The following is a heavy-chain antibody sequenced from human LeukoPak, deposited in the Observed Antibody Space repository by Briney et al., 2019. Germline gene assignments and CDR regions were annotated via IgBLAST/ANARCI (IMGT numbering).Heavy chain of an antibody. V-gene: IGHV3-7*03. CDR1: GFTFSSYW. CDR3: AKEVEPLWSGYTWFDP. J-gene: IGHJ5*02. Sequence: GGSLRLSCAASGFTFSSYWMSWVRQAPGKGLEWVANIKQDGSKKYYVDSVKGRFTISRDNAKNSLYLQMNSLRAEDTAVYHCAKEVEPLWSGYTWFDPWGQGTLVTVSS. CDR2: IKQDGSKK. D-gene: IGHD3-3*01.